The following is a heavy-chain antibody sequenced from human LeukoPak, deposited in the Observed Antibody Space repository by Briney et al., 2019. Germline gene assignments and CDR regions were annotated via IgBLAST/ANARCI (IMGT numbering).Heavy chain of an antibody. D-gene: IGHD3-16*01. CDR1: GYTFTRHY. V-gene: IGHV1-46*01. CDR2: INPSDGST. J-gene: IGHJ4*02. CDR3: AREGGGLGYFDS. Sequence: ASVKVSCKATGYTFTRHYIHWVRQAPGQGLEWMGIINPSDGSTNFAQKFQARVTMTTDTSTSTVYMELSSLRSDDTAVYYCAREGGGLGYFDSWGQGTLVTVSS.